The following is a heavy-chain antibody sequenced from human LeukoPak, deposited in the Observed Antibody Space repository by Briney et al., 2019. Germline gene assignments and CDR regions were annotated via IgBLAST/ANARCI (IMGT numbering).Heavy chain of an antibody. CDR3: ARVSYYSDSSAYDY. J-gene: IGHJ4*02. D-gene: IGHD3-22*01. CDR1: GFSFGTYS. Sequence: GGSLRLSCAGSGFSFGTYSMTWVRQAPGKGLEWVSAISSSSVYIYYAESVKGRFTISRDKVKNALYLQMNSLRAEDTAVYYCARVSYYSDSSAYDYWGQGTLASVPS. CDR2: ISSSSVYI. V-gene: IGHV3-21*01.